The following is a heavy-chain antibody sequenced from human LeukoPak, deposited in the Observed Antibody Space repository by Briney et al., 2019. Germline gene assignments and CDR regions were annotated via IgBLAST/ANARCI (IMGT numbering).Heavy chain of an antibody. J-gene: IGHJ4*02. CDR2: MNPNSGNT. CDR1: GYTLTSYD. V-gene: IGHV1-8*03. Sequence: ASVKVSCKASGYTLTSYDINWVRQATGQGLEWMGWMNPNSGNTGYAQKFQGRVTITRNTSISTAYMELSSLRSEDTAVYYCARNRKQWLIDYWGQGTLVTVSS. CDR3: ARNRKQWLIDY. D-gene: IGHD6-19*01.